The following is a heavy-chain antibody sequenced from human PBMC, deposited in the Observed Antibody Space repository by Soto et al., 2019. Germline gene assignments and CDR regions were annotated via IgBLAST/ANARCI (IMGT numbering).Heavy chain of an antibody. V-gene: IGHV3-23*01. Sequence: EVQLLESGGGLVQPGGSLRLSCAASGFTFRNYAMSWVRQAPGKGLEWVSSITGSGDYTYYADSVKGRFTISRDNSKNTLYLQMNSLRAEDTAVYYCAKARYYDSTGYLYYFDYWGQGTLVTVSS. CDR2: ITGSGDYT. CDR1: GFTFRNYA. CDR3: AKARYYDSTGYLYYFDY. J-gene: IGHJ4*02. D-gene: IGHD3-22*01.